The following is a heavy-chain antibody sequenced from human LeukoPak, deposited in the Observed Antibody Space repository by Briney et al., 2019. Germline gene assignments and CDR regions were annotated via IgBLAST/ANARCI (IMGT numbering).Heavy chain of an antibody. V-gene: IGHV1-3*01. Sequence: GASVKVSCKASGYIFTNHAMHWVRQAPGQRLEWMGWINVGNGNTKYSEKFQDRVIISRDTSASTAYMELSSLGSEDTAVYFCARVTAESYSDSSGYYSYWGQGTLVTVSS. CDR3: ARVTAESYSDSSGYYSY. D-gene: IGHD3-22*01. CDR2: INVGNGNT. CDR1: GYIFTNHA. J-gene: IGHJ4*02.